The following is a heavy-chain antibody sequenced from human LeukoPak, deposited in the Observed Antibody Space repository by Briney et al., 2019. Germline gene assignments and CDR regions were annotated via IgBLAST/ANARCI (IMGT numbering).Heavy chain of an antibody. CDR3: AKNDYGDYGDHHAFDM. D-gene: IGHD4-17*01. CDR1: GGTFSTYV. CDR2: ITPMLRTT. J-gene: IGHJ3*02. V-gene: IGHV1-69*05. Sequence: SVKVSCKASGGTFSTYVINWVRQAPGQGLEWMGRITPMLRTTNYAQKFQGRLIVTTDESTRTTYMEMSKLRSEDTAVYYCAKNDYGDYGDHHAFDMWGQGTMVTVSS.